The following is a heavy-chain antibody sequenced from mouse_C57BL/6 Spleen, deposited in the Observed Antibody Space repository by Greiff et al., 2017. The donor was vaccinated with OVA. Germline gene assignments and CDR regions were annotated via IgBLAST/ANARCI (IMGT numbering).Heavy chain of an antibody. CDR2: ISSGGSYT. Sequence: EVMLVESGGDLVKPGGSLKLSCAASGFTFSSYGMSWVRQTPDKRLEWVATISSGGSYTYYPDSVKGRFTISRDNAKNTLYLQMSRLKSEDTAMYYCARQGGSYDNYVYAMDYWGQGTSVTVSS. CDR3: ARQGGSYDNYVYAMDY. V-gene: IGHV5-6*02. J-gene: IGHJ4*01. D-gene: IGHD2-1*01. CDR1: GFTFSSYG.